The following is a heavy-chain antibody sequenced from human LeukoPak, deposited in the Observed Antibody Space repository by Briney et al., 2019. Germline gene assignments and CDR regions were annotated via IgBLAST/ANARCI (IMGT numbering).Heavy chain of an antibody. CDR1: GFTFSSYG. V-gene: IGHV3-33*06. J-gene: IGHJ4*02. Sequence: GGSLRLSCAASGFTFSSYGMHWVRQAPGKGLEWVAVIWYDGSNKYYADFVKGRFTISRDNSKNTLYLQMNSLRAEDTAVYYCAKGAAAGKYYFDYWGQGTLVTVSS. D-gene: IGHD6-13*01. CDR2: IWYDGSNK. CDR3: AKGAAAGKYYFDY.